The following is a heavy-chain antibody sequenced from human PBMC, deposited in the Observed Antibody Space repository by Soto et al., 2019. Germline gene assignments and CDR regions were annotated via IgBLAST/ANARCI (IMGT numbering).Heavy chain of an antibody. V-gene: IGHV3-23*01. CDR1: GFTFSSYA. J-gene: IGHJ4*02. Sequence: EVQLLESGGGLVQPGGSLRLSCAASGFTFSSYAMSWVRQAPGKGLEWVSAISGSGGSTYYADSVKGRFTISRDNSKNTLYLQMNSLRAEDTAVYYCAKSTSPPEHIAVAGEFAYWGQGTLVTVSS. D-gene: IGHD6-19*01. CDR3: AKSTSPPEHIAVAGEFAY. CDR2: ISGSGGST.